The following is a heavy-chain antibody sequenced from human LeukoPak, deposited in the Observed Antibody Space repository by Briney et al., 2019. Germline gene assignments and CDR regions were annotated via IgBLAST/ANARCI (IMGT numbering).Heavy chain of an antibody. CDR1: GGSISSYY. V-gene: IGHV4-59*12. CDR3: ARGGREWLVLGLGRAFDI. D-gene: IGHD6-19*01. J-gene: IGHJ3*02. CDR2: IYYSGST. Sequence: SETLSLTCTVSGGSISSYYWSWIRQPPGRGLEYIGYIYYSGSTNYNPSLKSRVTISVDTSKNQFSLKLSSVTAADTAVYYCARGGREWLVLGLGRAFDIWGQGAMVTVSS.